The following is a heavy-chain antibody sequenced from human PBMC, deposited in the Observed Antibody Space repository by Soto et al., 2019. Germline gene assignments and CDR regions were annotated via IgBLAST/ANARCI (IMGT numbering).Heavy chain of an antibody. Sequence: PGGSPKLCCAASGFTFRSYAMSWVRQAPGKGLEWVSAISGSGGSTYYADSVKGRFTISRDNSKNTLYLQMNSLRAEDTAVYYCAKGPPEFRYFDWLAWFDPWGQGTLVTVSS. J-gene: IGHJ5*02. V-gene: IGHV3-23*01. CDR2: ISGSGGST. CDR3: AKGPPEFRYFDWLAWFDP. D-gene: IGHD3-9*01. CDR1: GFTFRSYA.